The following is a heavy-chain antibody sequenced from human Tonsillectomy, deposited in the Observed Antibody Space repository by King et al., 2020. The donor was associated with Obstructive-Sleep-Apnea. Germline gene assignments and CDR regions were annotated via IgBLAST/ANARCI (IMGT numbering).Heavy chain of an antibody. CDR1: GGSISSYY. Sequence: VQLQESGPGLVKPSETLSLTCTVSGGSISSYYWSWIRQPPGKGLEWIGYIYYSGSTNYNPSLKSRVTISVDTSKNQFSLKLSSVTAADTAVYYCARDLVSSSWDYFDYWGQGTLVTVSS. J-gene: IGHJ4*02. CDR3: ARDLVSSSWDYFDY. CDR2: IYYSGST. V-gene: IGHV4-59*01. D-gene: IGHD6-13*01.